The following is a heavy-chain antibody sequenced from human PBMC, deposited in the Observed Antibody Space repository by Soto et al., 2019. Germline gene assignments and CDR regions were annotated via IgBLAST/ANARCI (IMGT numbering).Heavy chain of an antibody. CDR2: IYYSGST. V-gene: IGHV4-31*01. CDR3: TTEGNETSGDYVGYSEH. D-gene: IGHD2-21*02. J-gene: IGHJ4*02. CDR1: GGCISRGGYD. Sequence: SETLALTCSLSGGCISRGGYDGRCSRQHPGKGLEWIGYIYYSGSTYYNPSLNSLVTISVDTSKNQFSLKLSSVTAEDPALYFCTTEGNETSGDYVGYSEHWGQRTQVTVSS.